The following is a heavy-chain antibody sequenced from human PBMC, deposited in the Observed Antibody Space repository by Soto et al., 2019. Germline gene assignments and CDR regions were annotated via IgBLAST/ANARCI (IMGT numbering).Heavy chain of an antibody. CDR3: ARGAPLDC. V-gene: IGHV1-18*01. CDR2: ISAYNGRT. J-gene: IGHJ4*02. CDR1: GYTFTSYG. Sequence: GASVKVSCKASGYTFTSYGISWVRQAPGQGLEWMGWISAYNGRTNYAQAFQGRVSMTADTSATTAYMELRNLRSDDTAMYYCARGAPLDCWGQGTLVTVSS.